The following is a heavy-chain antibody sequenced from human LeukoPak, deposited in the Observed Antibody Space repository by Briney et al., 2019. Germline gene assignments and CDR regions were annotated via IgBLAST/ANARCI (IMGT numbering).Heavy chain of an antibody. CDR1: GFTFSSYA. Sequence: PGGSLRLSCAASGFTFSSYAMHWVRQAPGKGLEWVAVISYDGSNKYYADSVKGRFTISRDNSKNTLYLQMNSLRAEDTAVYYCARIAALAFDYWGQGTLVTVSS. D-gene: IGHD6-13*01. CDR2: ISYDGSNK. V-gene: IGHV3-30*04. J-gene: IGHJ4*02. CDR3: ARIAALAFDY.